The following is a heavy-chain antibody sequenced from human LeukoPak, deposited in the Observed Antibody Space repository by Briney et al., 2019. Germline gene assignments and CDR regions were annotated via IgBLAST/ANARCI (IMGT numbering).Heavy chain of an antibody. CDR1: GGTFRGYY. CDR2: INHSGSS. V-gene: IGHV4-34*01. J-gene: IGHJ4*02. Sequence: SETLSLTCAVYGGTFRGYYWTWIRQPPGKGLEWIGEINHSGSSNYNPSLKSRVTIAVDTSKNQFSLKVRSVTAADTAVYYCVRARETAPIDSWGQGTLVTVSS. CDR3: VRARETAPIDS. D-gene: IGHD5-18*01.